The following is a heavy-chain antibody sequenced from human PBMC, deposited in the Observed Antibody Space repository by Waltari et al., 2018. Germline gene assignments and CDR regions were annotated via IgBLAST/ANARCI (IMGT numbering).Heavy chain of an antibody. CDR3: ARSPRYGDYFDY. D-gene: IGHD4-17*01. CDR2: INPNSGGT. Sequence: YMHWVRQAPGQGLEWMGWINPNSGGTNYAQKFQGRVTMTRDTSISTAYMELSRLRSDDTAVYYCARSPRYGDYFDYWGQGTLVTVSS. CDR1: Y. J-gene: IGHJ4*02. V-gene: IGHV1-2*02.